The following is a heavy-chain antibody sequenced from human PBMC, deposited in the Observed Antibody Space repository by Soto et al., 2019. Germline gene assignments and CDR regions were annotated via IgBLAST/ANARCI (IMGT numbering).Heavy chain of an antibody. CDR1: GYTLTELS. D-gene: IGHD3-16*01. CDR2: FDPEDGET. Sequence: ASVKVSCEVSGYTLTELSIHWVRQAPGKGLEGMGGFDPEDGETIYAQKFQGRVTMTEDTSTDTAYMELSSLRSEDTAVYYCATFTGHYYYYGMDVWGQGTPVTVS. J-gene: IGHJ6*02. CDR3: ATFTGHYYYYGMDV. V-gene: IGHV1-24*01.